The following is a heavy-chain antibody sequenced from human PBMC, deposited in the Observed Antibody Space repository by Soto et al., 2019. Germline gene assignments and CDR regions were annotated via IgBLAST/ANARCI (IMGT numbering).Heavy chain of an antibody. CDR2: INPSGGST. V-gene: IGHV1-46*01. D-gene: IGHD3-10*01. J-gene: IGHJ6*01. CDR3: SGRAPFGELIDF. CDR1: GYTFTSNY. Sequence: QVQLVQSGAEVKKPGASVKVSCKTSGYTFTSNYIHWVRQAPGQGLEWMGIINPSGGSTDYAQKFQGRSTMSREQSPSKVYKDLSSLGFEDPGVYYCSGRAPFGELIDFRGQGAPVNLSS.